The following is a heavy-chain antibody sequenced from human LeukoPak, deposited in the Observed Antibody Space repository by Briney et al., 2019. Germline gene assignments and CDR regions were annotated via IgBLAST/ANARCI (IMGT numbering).Heavy chain of an antibody. CDR2: IKSKTDGGTI. J-gene: IGHJ5*02. CDR3: TTEDYYDSSGYLYNWFDP. D-gene: IGHD3-22*01. CDR1: GFTFTNAW. V-gene: IGHV3-15*05. Sequence: GGSLRLSYAASGFTFTNAWMSWVRQAPGKGLERVGRIKSKTDGGTIHYAAPVKGRFTISRDDSKNTLYLQMNSLKTEDTAVYYCTTEDYYDSSGYLYNWFDPWGQGVLVTVSS.